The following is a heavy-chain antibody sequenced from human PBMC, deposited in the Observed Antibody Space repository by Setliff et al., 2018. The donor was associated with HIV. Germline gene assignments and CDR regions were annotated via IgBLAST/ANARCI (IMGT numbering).Heavy chain of an antibody. V-gene: IGHV4-61*02. CDR3: ARGPRPVDVDYYYMDV. Sequence: PSETLSLTCTVSGGSISSGSYYWSWIRQPAGKGLEWIGSIYTTGITNYIPSLKSRVTISLDTSKNQFSLKLTSVTAADTAVYYCARGPRPVDVDYYYMDVWGKGTTVTVSS. CDR2: IYTTGIT. J-gene: IGHJ6*03. CDR1: GGSISSGSYY.